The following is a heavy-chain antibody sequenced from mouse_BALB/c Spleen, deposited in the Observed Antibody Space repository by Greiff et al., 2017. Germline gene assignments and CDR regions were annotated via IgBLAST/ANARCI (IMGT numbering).Heavy chain of an antibody. CDR2: ISSGGST. Sequence: EVHLVESGGGLVKPGGSLKLSCAASGFTFSSYAMSWVRQTPEKRLEWVASISSGGSTYYPDSVKGRFTISRDNARNILYLQMSSLRSEDTAMYYCARVLRGAMDYWGQGTSVTVSS. CDR1: GFTFSSYA. J-gene: IGHJ4*01. V-gene: IGHV5-6-5*01. CDR3: ARVLRGAMDY.